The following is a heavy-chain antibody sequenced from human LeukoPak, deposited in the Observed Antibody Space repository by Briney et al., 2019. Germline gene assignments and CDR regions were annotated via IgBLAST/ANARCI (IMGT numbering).Heavy chain of an antibody. CDR1: GFTFTDHY. V-gene: IGHV3-11*04. D-gene: IGHD3-10*01. J-gene: IGHJ4*02. CDR2: ISSGGDII. Sequence: PGGSLRLSCVASGFTFTDHYMSWVRQAPGEGLEWVSYISSGGDIIYYADSVKGRFTISRDNAKNSLFLQMNSLRAEDTAVYYCTREDYYYASGRWAQGTLVTVSS. CDR3: TREDYYYASGR.